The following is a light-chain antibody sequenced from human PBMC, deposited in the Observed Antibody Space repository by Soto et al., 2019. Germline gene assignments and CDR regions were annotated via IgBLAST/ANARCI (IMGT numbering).Light chain of an antibody. J-gene: IGLJ3*02. CDR2: EVS. Sequence: QSVLTQPASASGSPGQSITISCTGTSSDIGAYNYVSWYQQHPGKAPKLMIYEVSNRPSGVSNRFSGSKSRNTASLTISGLQAEDEADYYCSSYTRSSTWVFGGGTQLTVL. V-gene: IGLV2-14*03. CDR1: SSDIGAYNY. CDR3: SSYTRSSTWV.